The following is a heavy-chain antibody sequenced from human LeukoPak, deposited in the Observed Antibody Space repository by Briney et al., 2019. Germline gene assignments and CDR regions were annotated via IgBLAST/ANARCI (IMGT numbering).Heavy chain of an antibody. CDR1: GFTFSSYS. V-gene: IGHV3-21*01. D-gene: IGHD4-17*01. CDR3: AKEVLLSYGDYTYVDY. Sequence: PGGSLRLSCAASGFTFSSYSMNWVRQAPGKGLEWVSSISSSSSYIYYADSVKGRFTISRDNAKNSLYLQMNSLRAEDTAVYYCAKEVLLSYGDYTYVDYWGQGTLVTVSS. J-gene: IGHJ4*02. CDR2: ISSSSSYI.